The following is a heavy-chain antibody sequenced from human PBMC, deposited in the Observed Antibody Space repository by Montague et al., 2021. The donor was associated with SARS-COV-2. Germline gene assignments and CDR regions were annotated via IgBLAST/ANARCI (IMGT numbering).Heavy chain of an antibody. D-gene: IGHD3-10*01. CDR2: IGTAGDT. Sequence: SLRLSCAASGFTFGSYDMHWVRQATGKGLEWVSAIGTAGDTYYPGSVKGRFTISRENAKNSLYLQMNSLRAGDTAVYYCVRGVTMVQGVISRYYYYYGMDVWGQGTTVTVSS. CDR3: VRGVTMVQGVISRYYYYYGMDV. J-gene: IGHJ6*02. V-gene: IGHV3-13*04. CDR1: GFTFGSYD.